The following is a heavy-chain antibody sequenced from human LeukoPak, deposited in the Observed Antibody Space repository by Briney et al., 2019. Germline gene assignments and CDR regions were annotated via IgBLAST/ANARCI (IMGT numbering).Heavy chain of an antibody. J-gene: IGHJ6*02. CDR3: ARDYGSGSYYPYYYGMDV. CDR1: GGSISSYY. CDR2: IYYSGST. D-gene: IGHD3-10*01. Sequence: SETLSLTCTVSGGSISSYYWSWIRQPSGKGLEWIGYIYYSGSTNYNPSLKSRVTISVDTSKNQFSLKLSSVTAADTAVYYCARDYGSGSYYPYYYGMDVWGQGTTVTVSS. V-gene: IGHV4-59*01.